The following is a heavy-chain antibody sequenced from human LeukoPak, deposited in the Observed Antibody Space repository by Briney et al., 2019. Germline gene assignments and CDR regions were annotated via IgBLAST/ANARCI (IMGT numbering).Heavy chain of an antibody. J-gene: IGHJ5*02. Sequence: SETLPLTCAVYGGSFSGYYWSWIRQPPGKGLEWIGYIYYSGSTYYNPSLKSRVTISVDTSKNQFSLKLSSVTAADTAVYYCARVKTIGWFDPWGQGTLVTVSS. CDR1: GGSFSGYY. CDR3: ARVKTIGWFDP. CDR2: IYYSGST. V-gene: IGHV4-30-4*01. D-gene: IGHD4/OR15-4a*01.